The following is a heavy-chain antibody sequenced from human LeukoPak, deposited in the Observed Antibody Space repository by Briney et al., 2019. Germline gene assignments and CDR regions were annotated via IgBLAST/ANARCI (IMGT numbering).Heavy chain of an antibody. CDR3: ASTGYCSGGSCYAPSYYYMDV. J-gene: IGHJ6*03. V-gene: IGHV1-2*02. D-gene: IGHD2-15*01. CDR2: INPNSGGT. CDR1: GYTFTGYY. Sequence: GASVKVSCKASGYTFTGYYMHWVRQAPGQGLEWMGWINPNSGGTNYAQKFQGRVTMTRDTSISTAYMELSRLRSDDTAVYYCASTGYCSGGSCYAPSYYYMDVWGKGTTVTVSS.